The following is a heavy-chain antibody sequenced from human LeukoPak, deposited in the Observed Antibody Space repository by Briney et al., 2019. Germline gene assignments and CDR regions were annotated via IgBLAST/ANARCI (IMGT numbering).Heavy chain of an antibody. V-gene: IGHV4-34*01. CDR1: GGSFSGYY. CDR3: AGFDYGGNSGIFDY. CDR2: INHSGST. D-gene: IGHD4-17*01. J-gene: IGHJ4*02. Sequence: SETLSLTCAVYGGSFSGYYWSWLRQPPGKGLEWIGEINHSGSTNYNPSLKSRVTISVDTSKNQFSLKLSSVTAADTAVYYCAGFDYGGNSGIFDYWGQGTLVTVSS.